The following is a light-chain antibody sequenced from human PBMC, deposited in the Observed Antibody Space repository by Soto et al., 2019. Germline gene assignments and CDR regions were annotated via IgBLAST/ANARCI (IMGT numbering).Light chain of an antibody. CDR3: CSYAGSSTFDVV. CDR1: SSDVGSYNL. CDR2: EGS. Sequence: QSVLTQPASVSGSPGQSFTISCTGTSSDVGSYNLVSWYQQHPGKAPKLLIYEGSKRPSGVSNRFSGSKSGNTASLTISGLQAKDEADYYCCSYAGSSTFDVVFGGGTKLTVL. V-gene: IGLV2-23*03. J-gene: IGLJ2*01.